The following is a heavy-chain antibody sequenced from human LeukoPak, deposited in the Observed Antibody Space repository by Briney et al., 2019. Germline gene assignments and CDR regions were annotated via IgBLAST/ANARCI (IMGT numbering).Heavy chain of an antibody. D-gene: IGHD2-15*01. CDR2: IYKGRST. CDR1: GDSINMIVNY. CDR3: ARVVVPAAIVY. V-gene: IGHV4-31*03. J-gene: IGHJ4*02. Sequence: SQTLSLTCSVSGDSINMIVNYWSWIRHSPGRGPGGIGYIYKGRSTSYTPSLKNRVTISVDTSKKQFSLILESVTAADTAVYYCARVVVPAAIVYWGQGIPVTVSS.